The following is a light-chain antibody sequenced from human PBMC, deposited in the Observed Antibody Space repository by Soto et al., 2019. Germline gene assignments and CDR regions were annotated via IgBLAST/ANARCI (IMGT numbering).Light chain of an antibody. V-gene: IGLV2-11*01. CDR2: VVS. CDR1: SSDVGGYNY. Sequence: QSALTQPRSVSGSPVQSVTISCTGTSSDVGGYNYVSWYQQHPGKAPKVMIYVVSKRPSGVPDRFSGSKSGNTASLTISGLQAGDEADYYCCSYAGTYTLIFGGGTKLTVL. J-gene: IGLJ2*01. CDR3: CSYAGTYTLI.